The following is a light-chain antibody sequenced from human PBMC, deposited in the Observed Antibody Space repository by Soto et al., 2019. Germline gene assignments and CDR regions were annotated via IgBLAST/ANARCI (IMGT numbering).Light chain of an antibody. J-gene: IGLJ3*02. CDR2: EVT. V-gene: IGLV2-23*02. CDR1: SSDVGGYNF. Sequence: QSVLTQPASVSGSPGQSITISCTGTSSDVGGYNFVSWYQQQPGKAPKLMVYEVTNRPSGVSYRFSGSKSGNTASLTISGLQAEDEAAYYCCSFAGSNSWVFGGGTKVTVL. CDR3: CSFAGSNSWV.